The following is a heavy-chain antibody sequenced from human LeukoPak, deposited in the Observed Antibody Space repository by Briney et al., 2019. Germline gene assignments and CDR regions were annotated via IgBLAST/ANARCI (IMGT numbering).Heavy chain of an antibody. Sequence: GGSLRLSCAASGFTFSSYGMHWVRQAPGKGLEWVAVISYDGSNKYYADSVKGRFTISRDNSKNTLYLQMNSLRAEDTAVYYCAKDRGYLLDYWGQGTLVTVSS. CDR1: GFTFSSYG. CDR3: AKDRGYLLDY. V-gene: IGHV3-30*18. D-gene: IGHD3-10*01. CDR2: ISYDGSNK. J-gene: IGHJ4*02.